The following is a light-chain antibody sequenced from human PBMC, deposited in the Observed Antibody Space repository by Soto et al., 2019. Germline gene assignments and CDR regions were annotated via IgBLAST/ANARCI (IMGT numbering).Light chain of an antibody. CDR1: QTISTY. V-gene: IGKV1-39*01. CDR2: DVS. J-gene: IGKJ4*01. Sequence: DIQMTQSPSSLSASVGDRVTISCRASQTISTYSHWSQHKPGRAPRLLISDVSTLQSGVPGRFRGSGSETEFPLTITYLQPEDFETYCCQQGYSIHALTFGGGTK. CDR3: QQGYSIHALT.